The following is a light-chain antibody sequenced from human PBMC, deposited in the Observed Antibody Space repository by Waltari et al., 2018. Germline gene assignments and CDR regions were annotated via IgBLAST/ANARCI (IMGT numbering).Light chain of an antibody. CDR3: QQYYSTPLT. V-gene: IGKV4-1*01. J-gene: IGKJ4*01. CDR2: WAS. CDR1: ESVLYSSNNKNH. Sequence: DIVMTQSPESLAVSLGERATINCKSSESVLYSSNNKNHLAWYQQKPGQPPKLLLYWASTRESGVPDRFSGSGSGTDFTLTVTSLQAEDVAVYYCQQYYSTPLTFGGGTKVEIK.